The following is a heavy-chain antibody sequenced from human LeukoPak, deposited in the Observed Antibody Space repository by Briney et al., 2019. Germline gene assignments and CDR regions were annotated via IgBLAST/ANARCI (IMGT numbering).Heavy chain of an antibody. CDR3: ARGNIEDYYGSGSQNWFDP. CDR1: GFTFSSYA. CDR2: ISGSGGST. V-gene: IGHV3-23*01. Sequence: GGSLRLSCAASGFTFSSYAMSWVRQAPGKGLEWVSAISGSGGSTYYADSVKGRFTISRDNSKNTLYLQMNSLRAEDTAVYYCARGNIEDYYGSGSQNWFDPWGQGTLVTVSS. J-gene: IGHJ5*02. D-gene: IGHD3-10*01.